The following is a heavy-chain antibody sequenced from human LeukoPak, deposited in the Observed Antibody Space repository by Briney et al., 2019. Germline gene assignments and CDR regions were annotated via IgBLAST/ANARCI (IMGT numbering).Heavy chain of an antibody. CDR1: GYTFTSYD. Sequence: ASVKVSCKASGYTFTSYDINWVRQATGQGLEWVRWMNPNSGNTGYAQKFQGRVTMTRNTSISTAYMELSSLRSEDTAVYYCARGQGSHGQQLGDYWGQGTLVTVSS. V-gene: IGHV1-8*01. CDR2: MNPNSGNT. D-gene: IGHD6-13*01. J-gene: IGHJ4*02. CDR3: ARGQGSHGQQLGDY.